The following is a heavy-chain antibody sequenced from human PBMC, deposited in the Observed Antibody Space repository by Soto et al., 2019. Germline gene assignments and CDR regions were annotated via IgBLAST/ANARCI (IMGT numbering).Heavy chain of an antibody. CDR3: AKEGPQFSSGWYHFNY. V-gene: IGHV1-2*02. J-gene: IGHJ4*02. D-gene: IGHD6-19*01. CDR1: ENTFIGYY. CDR2: SNPYSGDT. Sequence: ASVKVSCKASENTFIGYYLHWVRQAPAQGLEWMVWSNPYSGDTDSAQKMQGSVTFTRDPYNRTVSMELNSLRAEDTAVYCCAKEGPQFSSGWYHFNYWGQGTLVTVSS.